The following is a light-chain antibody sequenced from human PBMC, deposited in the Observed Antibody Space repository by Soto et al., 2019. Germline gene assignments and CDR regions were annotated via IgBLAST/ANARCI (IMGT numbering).Light chain of an antibody. CDR2: GAS. V-gene: IGKV3-20*01. J-gene: IGKJ5*01. CDR3: QQYGSSST. CDR1: QSVSSSY. Sequence: DIVLTQSPCTLSLSPGERATLSCRASQSVSSSYLAWYQQKPGQAPRILIYGASSRPTGIPDRFSGSGSGTDFTLTISRLEPEDFAVYYCQQYGSSSTFGQGTRLEIK.